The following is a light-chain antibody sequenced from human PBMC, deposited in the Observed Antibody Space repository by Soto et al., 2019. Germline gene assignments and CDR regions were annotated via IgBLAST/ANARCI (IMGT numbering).Light chain of an antibody. CDR2: DAS. V-gene: IGKV3-11*01. Sequence: EIVLTQSPATLSLSPGERATLSCRASQSVSSYLAWYQQKPGQAPRLLIYDASNRATGIPARFRGSGSATDFTLTISRLEPEDFAVYYCQQRSNWPITFGQGTRLEIK. CDR3: QQRSNWPIT. CDR1: QSVSSY. J-gene: IGKJ5*01.